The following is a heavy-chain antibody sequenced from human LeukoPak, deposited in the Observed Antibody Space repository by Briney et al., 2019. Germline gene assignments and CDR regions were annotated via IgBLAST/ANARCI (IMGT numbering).Heavy chain of an antibody. D-gene: IGHD3-10*01. CDR3: ARDKSRTYGSADAFDI. CDR1: GGSISSYY. J-gene: IGHJ3*02. V-gene: IGHV4-4*07. Sequence: SETLSLTCSVSGGSISSYYWNWIRQPAGKGLEWIGRIYISGSTNYNPSLKSRVTMSVDTSKNQFSLKLSSVTAADTAVYYCARDKSRTYGSADAFDIWGQGTMVTVSS. CDR2: IYISGST.